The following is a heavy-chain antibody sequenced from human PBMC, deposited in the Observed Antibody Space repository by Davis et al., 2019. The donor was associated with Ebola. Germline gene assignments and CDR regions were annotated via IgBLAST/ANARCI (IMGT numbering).Heavy chain of an antibody. CDR3: ARGDPLRRGFDY. D-gene: IGHD3-10*01. Sequence: PSETLSLTCTVSGGSISSFSWSWIRQPPGKGLEWIGYISYSGSTNYNPSLKSRVTTSVDTSKNQFSLKLRSVTTADTAVYYWARGDPLRRGFDYWGQGTLVTVSS. CDR1: GGSISSFS. CDR2: ISYSGST. V-gene: IGHV4-59*01. J-gene: IGHJ4*02.